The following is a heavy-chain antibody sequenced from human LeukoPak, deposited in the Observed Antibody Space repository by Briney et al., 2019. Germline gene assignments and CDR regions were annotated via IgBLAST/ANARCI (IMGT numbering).Heavy chain of an antibody. Sequence: PGGSLRLSCAASGFTFSSYSMNWVRQAPGKGLEWVSSISTGSSYMYYADSVKGRFTISRDNAKNSLYLQMNSLRAEDTAVYYCASGFVITFGGPLDWGQGTLVTVSS. CDR2: ISTGSSYM. CDR3: ASGFVITFGGPLD. J-gene: IGHJ4*02. CDR1: GFTFSSYS. D-gene: IGHD3-16*01. V-gene: IGHV3-21*01.